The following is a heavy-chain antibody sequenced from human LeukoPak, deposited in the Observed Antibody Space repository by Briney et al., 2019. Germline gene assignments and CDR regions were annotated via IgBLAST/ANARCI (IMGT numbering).Heavy chain of an antibody. Sequence: SETLSLTCTVSGDSISTYYWSCIRQPPRKGLEWIGYIYYRVTSDYNPSLKSRVTMSVDTSKNQFSLKLSSVTAADTAVYYCARAYRRSSGWYGPGSWFNPWGQGTLVTVSS. J-gene: IGHJ5*02. CDR2: IYYRVTS. D-gene: IGHD6-19*01. CDR3: ARAYRRSSGWYGPGSWFNP. CDR1: GDSISTYY. V-gene: IGHV4-59*12.